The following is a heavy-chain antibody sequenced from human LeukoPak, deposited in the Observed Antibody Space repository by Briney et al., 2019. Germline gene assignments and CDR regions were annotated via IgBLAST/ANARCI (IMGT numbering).Heavy chain of an antibody. J-gene: IGHJ4*02. CDR3: ASYDPRLSPYNWNDAGGFDY. CDR1: GGSISSYY. V-gene: IGHV4-4*07. CDR2: IYTSGST. Sequence: PSETLSLTCTVSGGSISSYYWSWIRQPAWKGLEWIGRIYTSGSTNYNPSLKSRVTISVDTSKNQFSLKLSSVTAADTAVYYCASYDPRLSPYNWNDAGGFDYWGQGTLVTVSS. D-gene: IGHD1-1*01.